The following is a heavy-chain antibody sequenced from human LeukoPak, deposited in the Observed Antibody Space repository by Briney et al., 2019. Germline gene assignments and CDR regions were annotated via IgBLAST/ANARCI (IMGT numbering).Heavy chain of an antibody. CDR1: GFTFSSYW. CDR2: INSDGSST. J-gene: IGHJ1*01. V-gene: IGHV3-74*01. D-gene: IGHD2-15*01. Sequence: PGGSLRLSCAASGFTFSSYWMHWVRQAPGKGLVWVSRINSDGSSTSYADSVKGRFTISRDNAKNTLYLQMNSLRAEDTAVYYCANWEVVEAATPPYFHHWGQGTLVTVSS. CDR3: ANWEVVEAATPPYFHH.